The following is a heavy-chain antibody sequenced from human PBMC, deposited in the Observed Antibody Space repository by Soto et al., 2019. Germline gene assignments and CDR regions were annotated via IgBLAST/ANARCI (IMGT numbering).Heavy chain of an antibody. J-gene: IGHJ4*02. CDR3: ARGKIRGGMPYYFDY. CDR2: ISYDGSNK. V-gene: IGHV3-30-3*01. Sequence: QVQLVESGGGVVQPGRSLRLSCAASGFTFSSYAMHWVRQAPGKGLEWVAVISYDGSNKYYADSVKGRFTISRDNSKNTLYLQMNSLRAEDTAVYYCARGKIRGGMPYYFDYWGQGTLVTVSS. CDR1: GFTFSSYA. D-gene: IGHD3-16*01.